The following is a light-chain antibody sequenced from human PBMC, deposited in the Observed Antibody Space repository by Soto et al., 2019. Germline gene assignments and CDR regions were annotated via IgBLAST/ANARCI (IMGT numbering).Light chain of an antibody. CDR1: QSVSSSY. CDR2: GAS. Sequence: EIVLTQSPGTLSLSPGERATLSCRASQSVSSSYLAWYQQKPGQAPRLLIYGASSRATGIPDRFSGSGSGTDFTLTISRQEPEDFAVYYCQQYASSPWTFGQGTKEEIK. J-gene: IGKJ1*01. CDR3: QQYASSPWT. V-gene: IGKV3-20*01.